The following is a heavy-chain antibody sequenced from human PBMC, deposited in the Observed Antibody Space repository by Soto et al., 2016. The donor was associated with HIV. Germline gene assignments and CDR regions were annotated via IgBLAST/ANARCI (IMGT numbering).Heavy chain of an antibody. CDR2: ISWNSGNI. Sequence: EVQLVESGGGLVQPGRSLRLSCAASGFSFDEYAMHWVRQVPGKGLEWVSGISWNSGNIGYADSVKGRFTISRDNAKNSLVLQMNSLRPEDTAFYYCVKDNSGWYYFDYWGQRTLVTVSS. V-gene: IGHV3-9*01. J-gene: IGHJ4*02. D-gene: IGHD6-19*01. CDR1: GFSFDEYA. CDR3: VKDNSGWYYFDY.